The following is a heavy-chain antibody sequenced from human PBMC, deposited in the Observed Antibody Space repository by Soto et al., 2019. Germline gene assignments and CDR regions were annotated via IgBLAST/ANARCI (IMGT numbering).Heavy chain of an antibody. J-gene: IGHJ4*02. D-gene: IGHD3-3*02. CDR1: GYKFVSAW. V-gene: IGHV5-51*01. CDR2: IKPGTSDI. CDR3: ARQLSHICDS. Sequence: GESLKISCKGVGYKFVSAWIGWVRQMPGKGLEWMGIIKPGTSDIRYSPSCRGHVTISADEAVSTAYLQWSSLKASDTARYYCARQLSHICDSWGQGTLVTVSS.